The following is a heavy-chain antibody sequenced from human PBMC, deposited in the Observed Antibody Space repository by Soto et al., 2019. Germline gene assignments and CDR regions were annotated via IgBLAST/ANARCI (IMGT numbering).Heavy chain of an antibody. D-gene: IGHD3-9*01. CDR1: GYTFTSYG. CDR2: ISAYNGNT. J-gene: IGHJ4*01. CDR3: ARKKYDILSGDYCFDY. V-gene: IGHV1-18*01. Sequence: QVQLVQSGAEVKKPGASAKVSCHASGYTFTSYGIRWVRQAPGQGLEWMGWISAYNGNTNYAQKLQGRVTMTTDTSTSTAYMEQRSLRSYDTSVYYCARKKYDILSGDYCFDYRSHGTLVMVSS.